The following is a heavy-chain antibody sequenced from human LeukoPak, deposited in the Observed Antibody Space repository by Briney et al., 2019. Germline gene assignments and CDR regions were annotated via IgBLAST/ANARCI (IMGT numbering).Heavy chain of an antibody. D-gene: IGHD4-17*01. CDR1: GFTFSTYA. Sequence: GGSLRLSCAASGFTFSTYAMCWVRQAPGKGLEWVSSFSGSGGSTYYADSVKGRFTISRDNSKNTLYLQMNSLGAEDTAVYYCAKDVDYGDYFDYWGQGTLVIVSS. J-gene: IGHJ4*02. V-gene: IGHV3-23*01. CDR3: AKDVDYGDYFDY. CDR2: FSGSGGST.